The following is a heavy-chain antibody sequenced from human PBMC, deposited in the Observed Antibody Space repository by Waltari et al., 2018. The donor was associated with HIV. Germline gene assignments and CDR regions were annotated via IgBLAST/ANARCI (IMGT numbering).Heavy chain of an antibody. CDR2: IYSGGAT. J-gene: IGHJ4*02. D-gene: IGHD5-12*01. CDR3: AREASRDGYRKYYFDY. Sequence: QLGESGCGLIQPGGYLRISCAAVVFPVRGQSNTWLRQAPDKGLEWVSIIYSGGATDYADSVKGRFTISRDHSKTTLYLQMNSLRAEDTAVYYCAREASRDGYRKYYFDYWGQGTLVTVSS. V-gene: IGHV3-53*01. CDR1: VFPVRGQS.